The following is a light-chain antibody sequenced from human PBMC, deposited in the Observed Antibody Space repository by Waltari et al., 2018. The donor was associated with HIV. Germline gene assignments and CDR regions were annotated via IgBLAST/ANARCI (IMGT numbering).Light chain of an antibody. CDR1: SSDFGFDNY. CDR2: EVS. CDR3: TSYTTSDTLR. V-gene: IGLV2-14*03. Sequence: QSVLTQPASVSGSPGQSVPISCTGTSSDFGFDNYVSWYQQYPGKAPTLIIYEVSSRPSVVSVRFSGSKSGNTASLTISGLENEDEADYFCTSYTTSDTLRFGGGTKVTVL. J-gene: IGLJ3*02.